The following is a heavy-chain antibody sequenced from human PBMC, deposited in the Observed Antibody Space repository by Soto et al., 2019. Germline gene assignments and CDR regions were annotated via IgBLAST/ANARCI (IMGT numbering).Heavy chain of an antibody. J-gene: IGHJ4*02. D-gene: IGHD3-10*01. CDR3: AREPRLLIWFGELHD. Sequence: QAPGMGLEWVSAISPNGDTTNYADSVKGRFTISRDNSKNTVYLQMNSLRADDTAVYYCAREPRLLIWFGELHDWGRGTLVTVSS. CDR2: ISPNGDTT. V-gene: IGHV3-23*01.